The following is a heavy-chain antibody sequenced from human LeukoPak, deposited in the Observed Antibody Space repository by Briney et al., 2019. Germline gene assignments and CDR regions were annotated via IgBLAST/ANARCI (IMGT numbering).Heavy chain of an antibody. CDR3: ARVGAGEEYGAFDI. CDR1: GFTFSSYS. Sequence: PGGSLRLSCAASGFTFSSYSMNWVRQAPGKGLEWVSSISSSSCYIYYADSVKGRFTISRDNAKNSLYLQMNSLRAEDTAVYYCARVGAGEEYGAFDIWGQGTMVTASS. J-gene: IGHJ3*02. D-gene: IGHD7-27*01. CDR2: ISSSSCYI. V-gene: IGHV3-21*01.